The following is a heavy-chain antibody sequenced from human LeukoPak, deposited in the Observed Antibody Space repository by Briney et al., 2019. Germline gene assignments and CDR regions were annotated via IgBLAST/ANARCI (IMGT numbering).Heavy chain of an antibody. CDR3: ARDHPWGYIAARRPYYFDY. V-gene: IGHV4-61*02. D-gene: IGHD6-6*01. CDR1: GGSISSGSYY. Sequence: SETLSLTCTVSGGSISSGSYYWSWIRQPAGKGLEWIGRIYTSGSTNYNPSLKSRVTMSVDTSKNQFSLKLSSVTAADTAVYYCARDHPWGYIAARRPYYFDYWGQGTLVTVSS. J-gene: IGHJ4*02. CDR2: IYTSGST.